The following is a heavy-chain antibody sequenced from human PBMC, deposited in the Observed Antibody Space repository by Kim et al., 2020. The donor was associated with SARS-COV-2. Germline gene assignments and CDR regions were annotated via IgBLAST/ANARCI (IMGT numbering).Heavy chain of an antibody. V-gene: IGHV4-39*07. Sequence: SETLSLTCTVSGGSISSSSYYWGWIRQPPGKGLEWIGSIYYSGSTYYNPSLKSRVTISVDTSKNQFSLKLSSVTAADTAVYYCARLPPYSGGFDPCGQGTLVTVSS. CDR2: IYYSGST. CDR3: ARLPPYSGGFDP. J-gene: IGHJ5*02. CDR1: GGSISSSSYY. D-gene: IGHD1-26*01.